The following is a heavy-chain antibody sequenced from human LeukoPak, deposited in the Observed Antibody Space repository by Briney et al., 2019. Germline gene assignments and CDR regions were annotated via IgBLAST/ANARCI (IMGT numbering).Heavy chain of an antibody. D-gene: IGHD3-10*01. CDR3: ARVVRKQGLWS. CDR1: GFTVSTNY. CDR2: IYSGDRT. J-gene: IGHJ4*02. Sequence: PGGSLRLSCAASGFTVSTNYMSWVRQAPGKGLEWVSIIYSGDRTDYADSLKGRFTISRDTSKNTLYLQMSSLRAEDTAVYYCARVVRKQGLWSWGQGTLVTVSS. V-gene: IGHV3-66*01.